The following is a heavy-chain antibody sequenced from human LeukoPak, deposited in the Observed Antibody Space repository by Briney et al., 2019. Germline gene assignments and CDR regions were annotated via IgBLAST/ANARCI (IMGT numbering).Heavy chain of an antibody. CDR1: GLTFSSFW. Sequence: VGSRRLSCAASGLTFSSFWISCVSRAAGEWLEWVANIKRDGSEKNYVDSVKGRFTISRDNAKNSLYLQMNSLRAEDTAVYYCAGGSGWIFDSWGQGTLATVSS. D-gene: IGHD6-19*01. CDR2: IKRDGSEK. V-gene: IGHV3-7*01. CDR3: AGGSGWIFDS. J-gene: IGHJ4*02.